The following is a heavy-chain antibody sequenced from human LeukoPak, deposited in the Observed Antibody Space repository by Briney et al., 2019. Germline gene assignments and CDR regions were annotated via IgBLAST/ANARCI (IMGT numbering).Heavy chain of an antibody. V-gene: IGHV4-39*01. CDR1: GGSISSSSYY. J-gene: IGHJ4*02. D-gene: IGHD4-11*01. CDR3: ARQKPSTFRQYRRGRPFDS. Sequence: PSETLSLTCTVSGGSISSSSYYWGWIRQPPGKGLEWIGSIYHSGSTDYNPSLEGRATMSIDTSKNHLFLNLISMTAADTAVYYCARQKPSTFRQYRRGRPFDSWGQGTLVTVSS. CDR2: IYHSGST.